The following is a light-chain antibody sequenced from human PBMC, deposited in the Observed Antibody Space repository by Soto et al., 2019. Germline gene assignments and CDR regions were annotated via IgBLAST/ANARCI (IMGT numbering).Light chain of an antibody. Sequence: QSALTQPASVSVSPGQSITISCTGTSRDVGSYNLVSWYQQHPGKAPKLIIYEGSKRPSGVPDRFSGYKSDNTASLTISGLQAEDEADYDCCSYAGISAVMVFGGGTKLTVL. CDR1: SRDVGSYNL. CDR2: EGS. CDR3: CSYAGISAVMV. J-gene: IGLJ2*01. V-gene: IGLV2-23*01.